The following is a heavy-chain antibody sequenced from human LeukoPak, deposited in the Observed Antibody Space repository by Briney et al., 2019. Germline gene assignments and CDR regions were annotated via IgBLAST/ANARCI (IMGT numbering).Heavy chain of an antibody. J-gene: IGHJ6*02. CDR2: IRFTGSYI. V-gene: IGHV3-21*04. CDR3: AKAASSSWPSYYYGMDV. CDR1: GFTFSSYS. Sequence: KSGGSLRLSCAASGFTFSSYSMNWVRQAPGRGLEWVSSIRFTGSYIYYADSVKGRFTISKDNSKNTVYLQMSSLRVDDTAVYYCAKAASSSWPSYYYGMDVWGQGTTVTVSS. D-gene: IGHD6-13*01.